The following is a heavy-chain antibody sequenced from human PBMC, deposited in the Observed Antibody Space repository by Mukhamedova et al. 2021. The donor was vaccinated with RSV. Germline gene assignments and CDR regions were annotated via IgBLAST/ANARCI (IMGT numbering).Heavy chain of an antibody. Sequence: VRQAPGKGLVWVSRINSDGSSTSYADSVKGRFTISRDNAKNTLYLQMNSLRAEDTAVYCCAHSSGWYSFDYWGQGTLVTVSS. CDR3: AHSSGWYSFDY. CDR2: INSDGSST. V-gene: IGHV3-74*01. D-gene: IGHD6-19*01. J-gene: IGHJ4*02.